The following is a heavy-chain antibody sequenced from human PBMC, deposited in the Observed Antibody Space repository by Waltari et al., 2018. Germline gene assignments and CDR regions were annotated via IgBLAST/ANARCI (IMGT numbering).Heavy chain of an antibody. Sequence: EVQLVETGGGLIQPGGSLRLSCAASGFTVSSNYMSWVRQATGKGLEWVSVMYSGGSTYYADSVKGRFTISRDNSKNTLYLQMNSLRAEDTAVYYCARDQDGSGWFNYWGQGTLVTVSS. D-gene: IGHD6-19*01. J-gene: IGHJ4*02. CDR2: MYSGGST. CDR3: ARDQDGSGWFNY. CDR1: GFTVSSNY. V-gene: IGHV3-53*02.